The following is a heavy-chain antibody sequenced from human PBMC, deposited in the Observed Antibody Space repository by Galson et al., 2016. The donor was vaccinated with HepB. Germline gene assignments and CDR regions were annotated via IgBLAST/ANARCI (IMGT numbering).Heavy chain of an antibody. J-gene: IGHJ4*02. CDR1: GFTFSDYG. CDR3: VKDSSGYAPFDY. V-gene: IGHV3-30*18. CDR2: VSSDGSNK. D-gene: IGHD3-22*01. Sequence: SLRLSCAASGFTFSDYGIHWVRQTPGNRLEWVAFVSSDGSNKYYADSVKGRFTISRDNSENTLYLQMNSLRAEDTAVYYCVKDSSGYAPFDYWGQGTLVTVSS.